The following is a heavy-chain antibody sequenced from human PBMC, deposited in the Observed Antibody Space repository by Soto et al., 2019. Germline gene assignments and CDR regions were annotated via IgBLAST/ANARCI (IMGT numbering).Heavy chain of an antibody. CDR1: ELTLTAYP. CDR3: AKDDHIAVAGIFDY. V-gene: IGHV3-23*01. CDR2: ISGSGGST. D-gene: IGHD6-19*01. Sequence: EVQLLESGGGLVQPGGSLRLPCAAPELTLTAYPIGWFPQPQGRGLEWVSPISGSGGSTYNADSVKGRFTISRDNSKNTLYLQMNSLRAEDTAVYYCAKDDHIAVAGIFDYWGQGTLVTVSS. J-gene: IGHJ4*02.